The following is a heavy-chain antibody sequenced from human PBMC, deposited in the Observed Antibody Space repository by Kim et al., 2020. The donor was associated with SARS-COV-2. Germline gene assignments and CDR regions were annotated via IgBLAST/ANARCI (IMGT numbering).Heavy chain of an antibody. CDR2: IYYSGST. D-gene: IGHD3-22*01. CDR3: ARRADLSGYYYLTYYFDY. CDR1: GGSISSSSYY. V-gene: IGHV4-39*01. Sequence: SETLSLTCTVSGGSISSSSYYWGWIRQPPGKGLEWIGSIYYSGSTYYNPSLKSRVTISVDTSKNQFSLKLSSVTAADTAVYYCARRADLSGYYYLTYYFDYWGQGTLVTVSS. J-gene: IGHJ4*02.